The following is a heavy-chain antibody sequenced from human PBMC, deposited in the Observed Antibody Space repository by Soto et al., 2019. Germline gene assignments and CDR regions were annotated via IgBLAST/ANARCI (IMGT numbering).Heavy chain of an antibody. CDR3: ATIVGANDY. J-gene: IGHJ4*02. Sequence: SETLSLTCTVSRASIYTYSWTWIRQPAGKGLQWIGHIYSSGSANYSPSLKSRVSMSVDSSKNQISLKLSSVTTADTAVYYCATIVGANDYWGQGTLVTVSS. CDR2: IYSSGSA. CDR1: RASIYTYS. D-gene: IGHD1-26*01. V-gene: IGHV4-4*07.